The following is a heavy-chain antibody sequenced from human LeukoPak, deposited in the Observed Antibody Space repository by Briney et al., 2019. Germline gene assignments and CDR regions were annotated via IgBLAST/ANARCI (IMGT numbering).Heavy chain of an antibody. D-gene: IGHD6-13*01. CDR2: MNPNSGNT. Sequence: GASVKVSCKASGYTFTSYDINWVRQATGQGLEWMGWMNPNSGNTGYAQKFQGRVTMTRNTSISTAYMELSSLRSEDTAVYYCARGPYSSSWYWYYYYGMDVWGQGTTVTVSS. J-gene: IGHJ6*02. CDR1: GYTFTSYD. CDR3: ARGPYSSSWYWYYYYGMDV. V-gene: IGHV1-8*01.